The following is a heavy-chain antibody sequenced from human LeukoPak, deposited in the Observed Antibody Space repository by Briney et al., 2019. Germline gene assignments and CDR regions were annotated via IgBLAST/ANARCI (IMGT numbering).Heavy chain of an antibody. D-gene: IGHD3-10*01. CDR1: GFRFSHYG. V-gene: IGHV3-9*01. CDR2: ISWNSGSI. Sequence: GGTLRLSCEGFGFRFSHYGMNWVRQAPGKGLEWVSGISWNSGSIGYADSVKGRFTISRDNAKNSLYRQMNSLRAEDTALYYCAKDNRPMVRGGKGFDYWGQGTLVTVSS. CDR3: AKDNRPMVRGGKGFDY. J-gene: IGHJ4*02.